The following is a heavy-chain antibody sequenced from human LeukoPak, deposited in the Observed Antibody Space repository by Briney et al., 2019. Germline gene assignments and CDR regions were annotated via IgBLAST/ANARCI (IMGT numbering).Heavy chain of an antibody. Sequence: ASVKVSCKASGYTFTGYYMHWVRQAPGQGLEWMGWINPNSGGTNYAQKFQVRVTMTRDTSISTAYMELSRLRSDDSAVYYCARDPYSTIAAASYYFDYWGQGTLVTVSS. V-gene: IGHV1-2*02. CDR1: GYTFTGYY. D-gene: IGHD6-13*01. J-gene: IGHJ4*02. CDR2: INPNSGGT. CDR3: ARDPYSTIAAASYYFDY.